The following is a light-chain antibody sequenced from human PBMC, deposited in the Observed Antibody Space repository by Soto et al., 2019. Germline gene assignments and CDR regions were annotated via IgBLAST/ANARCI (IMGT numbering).Light chain of an antibody. CDR3: HQYGDSPWT. CDR2: RAA. J-gene: IGKJ1*01. Sequence: VVLTQSPGTLSLSPGERATLSCWASQSVRANFLAWYQQKPGQAPRLLIYRAATRAIGIPDRFSGSGSGTGFTLTIRRLEPEDVAIYYCHQYGDSPWTFGQGTQVEI. CDR1: QSVRANF. V-gene: IGKV3-20*01.